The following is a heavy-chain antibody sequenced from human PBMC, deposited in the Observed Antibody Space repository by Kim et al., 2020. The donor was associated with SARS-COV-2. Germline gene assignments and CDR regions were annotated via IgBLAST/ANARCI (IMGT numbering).Heavy chain of an antibody. Sequence: GGSLRLSCAASGFTFSSYWMPWVRQAPGKGLEWVANITQDGNQKYYVDSVKGRFTISRDNAKNSLYLQMNSLRAEDTAVYYCARDGDLYSSGKDAFDFWGQGTMVTVSS. CDR3: ARDGDLYSSGKDAFDF. D-gene: IGHD6-19*01. V-gene: IGHV3-7*01. J-gene: IGHJ3*01. CDR2: ITQDGNQK. CDR1: GFTFSSYW.